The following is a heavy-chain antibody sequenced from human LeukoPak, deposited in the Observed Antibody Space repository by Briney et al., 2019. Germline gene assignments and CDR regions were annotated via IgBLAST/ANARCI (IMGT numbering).Heavy chain of an antibody. D-gene: IGHD6-6*01. J-gene: IGHJ4*02. CDR2: IKQDGSQR. CDR1: GFTFTNYW. Sequence: GGSLRLSCEASGFTFTNYWMTWVRQAPGKGPEWVANIKQDGSQRYYVDSVRGRFTISRDNAKNSLFLQMNGLRAEDTAVYYCARRGGSSSRRSPIDYWGQGTLVTVSS. V-gene: IGHV3-7*01. CDR3: ARRGGSSSRRSPIDY.